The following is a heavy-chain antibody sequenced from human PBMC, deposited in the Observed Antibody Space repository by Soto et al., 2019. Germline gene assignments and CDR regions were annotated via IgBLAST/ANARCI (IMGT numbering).Heavy chain of an antibody. CDR2: IYPDDSDA. V-gene: IGHV5-51*03. CDR1: GYSFTSYW. J-gene: IGHJ6*02. D-gene: IGHD3-10*01. CDR3: ARSWVVRGYHYYYGMDV. Sequence: EVQLVQSGAEVKKPGESLKISCKGSGYSFTSYWIAWVRQMPGKGLEWMGIIYPDDSDATYSPSFQGQVTISADTSISAAYRQWNSLKASDTAMYYCARSWVVRGYHYYYGMDVWGQGTTVTVSS.